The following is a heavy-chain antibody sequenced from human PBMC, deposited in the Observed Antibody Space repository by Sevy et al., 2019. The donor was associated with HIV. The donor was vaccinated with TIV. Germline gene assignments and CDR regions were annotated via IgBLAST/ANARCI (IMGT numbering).Heavy chain of an antibody. J-gene: IGHJ4*02. Sequence: GGSLRLSCAASEFTFSTYNMNWVRRAPGKGLEWVSYISSSSSTIYYADSVKGRFTISRDNAKNSLYLQMNSLRDEDTAVYYCAREQSEALDYWGQGTLVTVSS. CDR3: AREQSEALDY. CDR1: EFTFSTYN. CDR2: ISSSSSTI. V-gene: IGHV3-48*02.